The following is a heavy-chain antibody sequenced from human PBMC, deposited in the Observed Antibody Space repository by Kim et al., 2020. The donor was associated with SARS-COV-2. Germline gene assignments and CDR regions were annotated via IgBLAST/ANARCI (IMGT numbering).Heavy chain of an antibody. CDR1: GFTFSSYA. V-gene: IGHV3-23*01. CDR2: ISGSADST. J-gene: IGHJ4*02. CDR3: AKGSGGSCYSASDY. D-gene: IGHD2-15*01. Sequence: GGSLRLSCAASGFTFSSYAMSWVRQAPGKGLEWVSSISGSADSTYYAASVNGRFTISRDNSKNTLYLQMNSLRADDTALYYCAKGSGGSCYSASDYWGQG.